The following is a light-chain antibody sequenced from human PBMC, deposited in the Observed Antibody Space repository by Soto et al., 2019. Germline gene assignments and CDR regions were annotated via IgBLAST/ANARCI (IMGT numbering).Light chain of an antibody. V-gene: IGLV2-14*01. J-gene: IGLJ3*02. Sequence: QSALTQPASVSGSPGQSITISCTGSNSDVGAYNYVSWYQQHPGKAPKLIIYEVNNRPSGVSHRFSGSKSGNTASLTISGLQAEDEADYYRASYTISSTRVFGGETKLTV. CDR1: NSDVGAYNY. CDR2: EVN. CDR3: ASYTISSTRV.